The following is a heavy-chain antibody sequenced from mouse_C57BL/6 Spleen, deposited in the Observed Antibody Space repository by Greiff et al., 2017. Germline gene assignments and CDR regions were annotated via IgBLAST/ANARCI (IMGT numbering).Heavy chain of an antibody. CDR1: GYTFTEYT. V-gene: IGHV1-62-2*01. J-gene: IGHJ2*01. CDR3: ARHEEGSTMVTTGFNY. Sequence: LQESGAELVKPGASAKLSCKASGYTFTEYTIHWVKQRSGQGLEWIGWFYPGSGSIKYNEKFKDKATLTADKSSSTVYMELSRLTSEDSAVYFCARHEEGSTMVTTGFNYWGQGTTLTVSS. D-gene: IGHD2-2*01. CDR2: FYPGSGSI.